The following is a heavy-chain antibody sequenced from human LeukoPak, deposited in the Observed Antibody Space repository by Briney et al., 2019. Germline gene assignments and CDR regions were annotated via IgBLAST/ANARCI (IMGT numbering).Heavy chain of an antibody. CDR2: INHSGST. Sequence: SETLSLTCAVYGGSFSGYYWSWIRQPPGKGLEWIGEINHSGSTNYNPSLKSRVTISVDTSKNQFSLKLSSVTAADTAVYYCASEIDGVVEGLWGYWGQGTLVTVSP. V-gene: IGHV4-34*01. CDR1: GGSFSGYY. D-gene: IGHD4/OR15-4a*01. CDR3: ASEIDGVVEGLWGY. J-gene: IGHJ4*02.